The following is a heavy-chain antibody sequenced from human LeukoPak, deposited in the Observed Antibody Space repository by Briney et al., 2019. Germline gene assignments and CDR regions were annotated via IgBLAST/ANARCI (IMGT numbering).Heavy chain of an antibody. D-gene: IGHD2-15*01. J-gene: IGHJ5*02. CDR1: GGSISNYY. V-gene: IGHV4-59*01. CDR3: ARSVGGNWFDP. Sequence: SETLSLTCTASGGSISNYYWSWIRQPPGKGLEWMGYIYYSGSTNYNPSLKSRVTISVDTSKNQFSLKLSSVTAADTAVYYCARSVGGNWFDPWGQGTLVTVSS. CDR2: IYYSGST.